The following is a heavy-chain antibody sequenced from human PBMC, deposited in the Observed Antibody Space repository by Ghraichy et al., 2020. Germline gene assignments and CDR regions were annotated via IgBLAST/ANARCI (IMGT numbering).Heavy chain of an antibody. CDR2: ISGSGGST. Sequence: LSLTCAASGFTFSSYAMSWVRQAPGKGLEWVSAISGSGGSTYYADSVKGRFTISRDNSKNTLYLQMNSLRAEDTAVYYCAKDLGAVAGGGWFDPWGQGTLVTVSS. CDR3: AKDLGAVAGGGWFDP. D-gene: IGHD6-19*01. CDR1: GFTFSSYA. J-gene: IGHJ5*02. V-gene: IGHV3-23*01.